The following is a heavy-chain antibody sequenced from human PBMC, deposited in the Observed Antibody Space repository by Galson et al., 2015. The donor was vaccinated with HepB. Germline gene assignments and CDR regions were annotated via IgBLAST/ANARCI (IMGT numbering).Heavy chain of an antibody. CDR2: ISGSGGRT. CDR1: GFTFSSYA. V-gene: IGHV3-23*01. D-gene: IGHD3-3*01. CDR3: AKEFGYYDFWSGYSNYYGMDV. Sequence: SLRLSCAASGFTFSSYAMSWVRQAPGKGLEWVSAISGSGGRTYYADSVKGRFTISRDNSKNTLYLQMNSLRAEDTAIYYCAKEFGYYDFWSGYSNYYGMDVWGQGTTVTVSS. J-gene: IGHJ6*02.